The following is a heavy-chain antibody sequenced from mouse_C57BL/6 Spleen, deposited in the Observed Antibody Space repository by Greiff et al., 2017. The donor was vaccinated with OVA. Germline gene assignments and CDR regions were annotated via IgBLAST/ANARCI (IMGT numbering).Heavy chain of an antibody. Sequence: ESGPGLVKPSQSLSLTCSVTGYSITSGYYWNWIRQFPGNKLEWMGYISYDGSNNYNPSLKNRISITRDTSKNQFFLKLNSVTTEDTATYYCARNYGSSYDYAMDYWGQVTSVTVSS. CDR1: GYSITSGYY. J-gene: IGHJ4*01. CDR3: ARNYGSSYDYAMDY. D-gene: IGHD1-1*01. V-gene: IGHV3-6*01. CDR2: ISYDGSN.